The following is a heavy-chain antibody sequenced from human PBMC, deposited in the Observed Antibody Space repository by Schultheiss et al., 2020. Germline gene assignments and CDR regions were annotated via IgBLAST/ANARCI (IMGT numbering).Heavy chain of an antibody. CDR1: GGTFSSYA. J-gene: IGHJ4*02. Sequence: KVSCKASGGTFSSYAISWVRQAPGQGLEWMGGIIPIFGTANYAQKFQGRVTITADKSTRTAYMELRSLRSDDTAVYYCATDPEYSGAYLDYWGQGTLVTVSS. D-gene: IGHD2/OR15-2a*01. CDR3: ATDPEYSGAYLDY. CDR2: IIPIFGTA. V-gene: IGHV1-69*06.